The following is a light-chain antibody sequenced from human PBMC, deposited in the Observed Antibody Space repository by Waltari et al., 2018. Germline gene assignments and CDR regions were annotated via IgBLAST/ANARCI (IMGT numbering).Light chain of an antibody. Sequence: EIVLTQSPATLSLSPGERATLSCRASQTVGSYLAWYQQKPGQAPRLLIYDASNRATGIPARFSGSGSGTDFTLTISNLEPEDFAVYYCQQRRSFGQGTNLEIK. CDR2: DAS. V-gene: IGKV3-11*01. J-gene: IGKJ2*01. CDR3: QQRRS. CDR1: QTVGSY.